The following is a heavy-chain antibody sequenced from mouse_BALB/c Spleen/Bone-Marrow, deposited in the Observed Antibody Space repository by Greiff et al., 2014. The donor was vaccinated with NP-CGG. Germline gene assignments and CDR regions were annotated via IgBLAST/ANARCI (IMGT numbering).Heavy chain of an antibody. CDR3: ARIYYYGRGYFDY. CDR1: GFNIKDTY. J-gene: IGHJ2*01. D-gene: IGHD1-1*01. CDR2: IDPANGNT. V-gene: IGHV14-3*02. Sequence: EVQLQQSGAELVKPGASVKLSCTASGFNIKDTYMHWVKQRPEQGLEWIGRIDPANGNTKYDPKFQGKATITADTSSNTAYLQXXXXXXXDTAVYYCARIYYYGRGYFDYWGQGTTLTVSS.